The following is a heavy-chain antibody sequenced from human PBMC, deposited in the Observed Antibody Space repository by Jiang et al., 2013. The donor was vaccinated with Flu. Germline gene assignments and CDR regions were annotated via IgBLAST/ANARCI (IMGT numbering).Heavy chain of an antibody. V-gene: IGHV3-48*02. J-gene: IGHJ6*02. D-gene: IGHD1-26*01. CDR1: GFTFSNYN. CDR3: ATREIGRMDV. CDR2: ISSDSSTI. Sequence: VQLLESGGGLVQPGGSLRLSCVASGFTFSNYNINWVRQAPGKGPEWLSYISSDSSTIYYADSVKGRFTISRDNAKNSLYLQMNSLRDEDTAEYYCATREIGRMDVWGQGTTVTVSS.